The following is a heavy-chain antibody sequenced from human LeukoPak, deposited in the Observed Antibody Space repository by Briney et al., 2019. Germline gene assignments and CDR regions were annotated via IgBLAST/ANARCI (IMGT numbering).Heavy chain of an antibody. CDR3: ARDVNWNYCDY. J-gene: IGHJ4*01. V-gene: IGHV3-48*01. D-gene: IGHD1-20*01. Sequence: GGSLRLSCAASGFTFSSYSMNWVRQAPGKGLEWVSYISSSSSTIYYADSVKGRFTISRDNAKNSLYLQMNSLRAEDTAVYYCARDVNWNYCDYWGHGTLVTVSS. CDR2: ISSSSSTI. CDR1: GFTFSSYS.